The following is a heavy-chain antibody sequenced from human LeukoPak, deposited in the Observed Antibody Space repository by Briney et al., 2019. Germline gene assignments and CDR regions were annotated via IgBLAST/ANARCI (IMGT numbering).Heavy chain of an antibody. CDR2: IKQDGSER. Sequence: PGGSLRLSCAASGVTFSSYWMSWFRQAPGQGLEWVANIKQDGSERYYVDSVKGRFTISRDNAKNSLYLQMNSLRAEDTAVYYCPRCPTPAVLRYFDWLRPWYFDYWGQGTLVTVSS. CDR1: GVTFSSYW. CDR3: PRCPTPAVLRYFDWLRPWYFDY. D-gene: IGHD3-9*01. V-gene: IGHV3-7*05. J-gene: IGHJ4*02.